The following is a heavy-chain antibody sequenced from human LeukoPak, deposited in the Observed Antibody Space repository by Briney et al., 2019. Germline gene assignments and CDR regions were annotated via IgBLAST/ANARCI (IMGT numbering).Heavy chain of an antibody. Sequence: ASVKVSCKASGYTFTGYYMHWVRQAPGQGLEWMGWINPNCGGTNYAQKFQGRVTMTRDTSISTAYMELSRLRSDDTAVYYCTRASWFGELLRSFDIWGQGTMVTVSS. CDR3: TRASWFGELLRSFDI. CDR1: GYTFTGYY. D-gene: IGHD3-10*01. V-gene: IGHV1-2*02. CDR2: INPNCGGT. J-gene: IGHJ3*02.